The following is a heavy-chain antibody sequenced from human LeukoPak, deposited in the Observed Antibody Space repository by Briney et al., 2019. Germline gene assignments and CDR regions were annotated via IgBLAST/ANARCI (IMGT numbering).Heavy chain of an antibody. J-gene: IGHJ5*02. CDR2: ISSSSSYI. D-gene: IGHD1-1*01. CDR3: ARAAGRYAQYNWFDP. CDR1: GFTFSSYS. V-gene: IGHV3-21*01. Sequence: PGGSLRLSCAASGFTFSSYSMNWVRQAPGKGLEWVSFISSSSSYIYYADSVKGRFTISRDNAKNSLYLQMNSLRAEDTAVYYCARAAGRYAQYNWFDPWGQGTLVTVSS.